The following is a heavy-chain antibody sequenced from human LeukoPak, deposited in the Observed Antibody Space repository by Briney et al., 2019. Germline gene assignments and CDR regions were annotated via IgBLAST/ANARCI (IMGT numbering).Heavy chain of an antibody. CDR3: ARGKYGGYFIDY. CDR1: GFTFTTHW. V-gene: IGHV3-74*01. D-gene: IGHD5-12*01. CDR2: IKPDGSDT. J-gene: IGHJ4*02. Sequence: GGSLRLSCGASGFTFTTHWIHWVRQAPGKGLVWVSRIKPDGSDTNYAESVKGRFTISRDNAKNTVYLQMNSLRAEDTAVYYCARGKYGGYFIDYWGQGTLVTVSS.